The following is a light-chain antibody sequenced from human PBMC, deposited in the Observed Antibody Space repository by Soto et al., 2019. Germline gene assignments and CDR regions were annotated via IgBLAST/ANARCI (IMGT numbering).Light chain of an antibody. CDR3: CSYAGSTAYV. J-gene: IGLJ1*01. CDR1: SSDIGTYNL. Sequence: QSVLTQPASVSGSPGQSITISCTGTSSDIGTYNLVSWYQHYPGKAPKLMIYEGIKRPSGVSNRFSGSKSGNTAFLTISGLQAEDEADYYCCSYAGSTAYVFGTGTKVTV. CDR2: EGI. V-gene: IGLV2-23*01.